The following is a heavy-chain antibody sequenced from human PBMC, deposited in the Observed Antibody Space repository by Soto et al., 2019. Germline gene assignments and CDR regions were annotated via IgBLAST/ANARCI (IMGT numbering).Heavy chain of an antibody. V-gene: IGHV3-23*01. Sequence: GGSLRLSRAASGFNFGLFIMSWVRQAPGKGLEWVSTVNENGGSTFYADSVKGRFTISRDNSKNTLYLQMNSLRVEDTAVYYCAKVPVLDSCSRTSCLHFFDLWGQGTLVTVSS. J-gene: IGHJ4*02. D-gene: IGHD2-2*01. CDR1: GFNFGLFI. CDR3: AKVPVLDSCSRTSCLHFFDL. CDR2: VNENGGST.